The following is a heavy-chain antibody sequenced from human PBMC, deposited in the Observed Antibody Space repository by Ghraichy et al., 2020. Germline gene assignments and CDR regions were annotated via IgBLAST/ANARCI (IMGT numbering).Heavy chain of an antibody. V-gene: IGHV3-73*01. CDR1: GFTFRGSA. D-gene: IGHD1-26*01. Sequence: GGSLRLSCAASGFTFRGSAMHWVRQASGKRLEWVGRIRSKANSYATAYAASVKGRFTISRDDSKNTAYLQMNSLKTEDTAVYYCTRREGANDYWGQGTLVTVSS. CDR3: TRREGANDY. CDR2: IRSKANSYAT. J-gene: IGHJ4*02.